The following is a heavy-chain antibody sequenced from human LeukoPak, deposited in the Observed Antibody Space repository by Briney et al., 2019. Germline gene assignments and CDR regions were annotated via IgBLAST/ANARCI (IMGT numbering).Heavy chain of an antibody. J-gene: IGHJ4*02. CDR2: ITNDGSST. CDR3: ATQQEGNPAY. CDR1: GLTFGSHW. V-gene: IGHV3-74*01. D-gene: IGHD1-14*01. Sequence: PGGSLRLSCAASGLTFGSHWMHWVRQAPGKGLVWVSRITNDGSSTTYADSVKGRFTISRDNAKNMLYLQVNSLRAEDTAVYYCATQQEGNPAYWGQGTLVTVSS.